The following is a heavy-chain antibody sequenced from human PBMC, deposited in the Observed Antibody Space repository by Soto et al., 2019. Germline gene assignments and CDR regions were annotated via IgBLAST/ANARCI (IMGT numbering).Heavy chain of an antibody. D-gene: IGHD3-10*01. CDR2: IWYDRSNK. CDR3: ARVPWGSGSYSYYYYGMAV. Sequence: GGSLRLSWAAAGVTSSGHGVRWVRQAPGKGLEWVAVIWYDRSNKYYADSVKGRFTISRDNSKNTLYLQMNSLRAEDTAVYYCARVPWGSGSYSYYYYGMAVWGQGTTVPVSS. CDR1: GVTSSGHG. J-gene: IGHJ6*02. V-gene: IGHV3-33*01.